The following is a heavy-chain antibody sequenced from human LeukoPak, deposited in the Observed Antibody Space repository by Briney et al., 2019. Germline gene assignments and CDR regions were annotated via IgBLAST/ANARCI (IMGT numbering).Heavy chain of an antibody. Sequence: GGSLRLFCAASGFTFSSYAMSWVRQAPGKGLEEVSAISGSGGSTYYADSVKGRFTISRDNSKNTLYLQMNSLRAEDTAVYYCAKVPTYGSGSDYFDYWGQGTLVTVSS. V-gene: IGHV3-23*01. CDR3: AKVPTYGSGSDYFDY. CDR2: ISGSGGST. J-gene: IGHJ4*02. CDR1: GFTFSSYA. D-gene: IGHD3-10*01.